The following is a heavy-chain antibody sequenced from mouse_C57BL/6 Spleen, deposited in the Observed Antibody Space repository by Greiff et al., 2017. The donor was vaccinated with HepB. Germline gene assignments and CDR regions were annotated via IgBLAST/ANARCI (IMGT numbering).Heavy chain of an antibody. CDR1: GYTFTSYW. CDR2: IDPSDSYT. J-gene: IGHJ3*01. CDR3: ARGGGFAY. V-gene: IGHV1-50*01. Sequence: QVQLQQPGAELVKPGASVKLPCKASGYTFTSYWMQWVKQRPGQGLEWIGEIDPSDSYTNYNQKFKGKATLTVDTSSSTAYMQLSSLTSEDSAVYYCARGGGFAYWGQGTLVTVSA.